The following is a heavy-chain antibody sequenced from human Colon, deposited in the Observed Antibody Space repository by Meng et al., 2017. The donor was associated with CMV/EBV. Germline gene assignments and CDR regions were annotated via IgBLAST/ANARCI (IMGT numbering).Heavy chain of an antibody. CDR2: ISWNSGVV. J-gene: IGHJ4*02. D-gene: IGHD3-10*01. CDR1: GFTFDDSA. Sequence: SLKISCAASGFTFDDSAMHWVRQTPGTGLEWVSGISWNSGVVGYAVSVKGRFTMSRDNSKNTLHLAMNSLRPDDTAVYYCARSGRPGHALYYFDFVGQGTLVTVSS. V-gene: IGHV3-9*01. CDR3: ARSGRPGHALYYFDF.